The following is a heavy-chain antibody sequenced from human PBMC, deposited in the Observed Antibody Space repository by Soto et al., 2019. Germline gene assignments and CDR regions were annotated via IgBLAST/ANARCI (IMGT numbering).Heavy chain of an antibody. Sequence: SETLSLTCTVSGGSISSSSYYWGWIRQPPGKGLEWIGSIYYSGSTYYNPSLKSRVTISVDTSKNQFSLKLSSVTAADTAVYYCARRRAKVVVRLTRDYWGQGTLVTVSS. CDR1: GGSISSSSYY. J-gene: IGHJ4*02. CDR3: ARRRAKVVVRLTRDY. D-gene: IGHD3-22*01. V-gene: IGHV4-39*01. CDR2: IYYSGST.